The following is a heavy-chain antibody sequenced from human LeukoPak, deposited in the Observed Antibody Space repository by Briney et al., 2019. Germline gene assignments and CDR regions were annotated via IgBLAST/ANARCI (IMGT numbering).Heavy chain of an antibody. D-gene: IGHD1-14*01. Sequence: SVKVSFKASGGTFSSYAISWVRQAPGQGLEWMGGTIPIFGTANYAQKFQGRVTITAAESTSTAYMELSSLRSEDTAVYYCASAGPEPKLRLFDYWGQGTLVTVSS. V-gene: IGHV1-69*13. J-gene: IGHJ4*02. CDR2: TIPIFGTA. CDR3: ASAGPEPKLRLFDY. CDR1: GGTFSSYA.